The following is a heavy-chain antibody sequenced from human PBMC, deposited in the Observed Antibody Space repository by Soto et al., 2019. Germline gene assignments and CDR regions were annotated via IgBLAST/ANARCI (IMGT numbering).Heavy chain of an antibody. V-gene: IGHV3-33*01. CDR3: ARPMVRGVIITMGFDY. D-gene: IGHD3-10*01. J-gene: IGHJ4*02. CDR2: IWYDGSNK. Sequence: QVQLVESGGGVVQPGRSLRLSCAASGFTFSSYGMHWVRQAPGKGLEWVAVIWYDGSNKYYADSVKGRFTISRDNSKNTLYLQMNSLRDEDTAVYYCARPMVRGVIITMGFDYWGQGTLVTVSS. CDR1: GFTFSSYG.